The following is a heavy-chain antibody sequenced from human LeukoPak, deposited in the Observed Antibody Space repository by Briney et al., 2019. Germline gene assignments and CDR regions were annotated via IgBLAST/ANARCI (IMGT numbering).Heavy chain of an antibody. V-gene: IGHV3-43D*03. Sequence: PGGSLRLSCAASGFTVSTNYMSWVRQAPGKGLEWVSLISWDGVTTYYADSVKGRFTISRDNSKNSLYLQMNSLRAEDTALYYCAKDFIVARSDGLFFDYWGQGTLVTVSS. CDR1: GFTVSTNY. D-gene: IGHD6-6*01. CDR2: ISWDGVTT. CDR3: AKDFIVARSDGLFFDY. J-gene: IGHJ4*02.